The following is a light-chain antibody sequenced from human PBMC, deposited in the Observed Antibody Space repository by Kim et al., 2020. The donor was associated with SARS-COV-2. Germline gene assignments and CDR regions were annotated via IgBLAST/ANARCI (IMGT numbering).Light chain of an antibody. CDR3: QQRSNWPPYT. V-gene: IGKV3-11*01. CDR1: QSVSKY. Sequence: VLTQSPATLSLSPGERATLSCRASQSVSKYLAWYQQKPGQAPRLLIYDASSRATGIPARFSGSGSGTDFTLTISSLEPEDFALYYCQQRSNWPPYTFGQGTKLEIK. CDR2: DAS. J-gene: IGKJ2*01.